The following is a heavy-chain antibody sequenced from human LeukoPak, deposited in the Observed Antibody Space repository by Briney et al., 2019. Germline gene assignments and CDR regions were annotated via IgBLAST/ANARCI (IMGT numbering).Heavy chain of an antibody. J-gene: IGHJ4*02. D-gene: IGHD6-19*01. V-gene: IGHV7-4-1*02. Sequence: ASVKVSCKASGYTFSTYAMNWVRQAPGQGLGWMGWINTNTGNPTYAQGFTGRFVFSLDTSVSTAYLQISGLKAEDTAVYYCARDLPIAVAGTSDYWGQGTLVTVSS. CDR3: ARDLPIAVAGTSDY. CDR2: INTNTGNP. CDR1: GYTFSTYA.